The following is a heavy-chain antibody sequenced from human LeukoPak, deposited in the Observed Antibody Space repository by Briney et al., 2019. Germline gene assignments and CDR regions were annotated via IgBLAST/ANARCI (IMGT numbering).Heavy chain of an antibody. V-gene: IGHV4-30-4*08. CDR2: IYYSGST. D-gene: IGHD2-2*01. J-gene: IGHJ6*03. CDR3: ARGIVVVPAAAYEGYYYYMDV. Sequence: PSQTLSLTCTVSGGSISSGDYYWSWIRQPPGKGLEWIGYIYYSGSTYYNPSRKSRVTISVDTYKNQFSLKLSSVTAADTAVYYCARGIVVVPAAAYEGYYYYMDVWGKGTTVTVSS. CDR1: GGSISSGDYY.